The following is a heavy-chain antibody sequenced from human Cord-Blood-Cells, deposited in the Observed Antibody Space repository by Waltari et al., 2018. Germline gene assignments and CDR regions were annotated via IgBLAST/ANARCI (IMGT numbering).Heavy chain of an antibody. CDR1: GYTLTSCG. CDR3: AREGSYYYYGMDV. J-gene: IGHJ6*02. V-gene: IGHV1-18*01. CDR2: ISAYNGNT. Sequence: QVQLVQSGAEVKTPGASVKVSCKAPGYTLTSCGISWDRPAPGQGLEWMGWISAYNGNTNYAQKLQGRGTMTTNTSTSTAYMELRSLRSDDTAVYYCAREGSYYYYGMDVWGQGTTVTVSS.